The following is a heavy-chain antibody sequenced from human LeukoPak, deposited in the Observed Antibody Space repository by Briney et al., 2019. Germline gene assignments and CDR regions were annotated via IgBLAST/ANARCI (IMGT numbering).Heavy chain of an antibody. Sequence: GGSLRLSCAASGFNFANHAMSWVRQTPGKGLKWVSAISGGGDITYYADSVTGRFTISRDNSKDTLFLQMHSLRPGDTAVYYCVREDTPATANYWGQGTLVTISS. V-gene: IGHV3-23*01. CDR1: GFNFANHA. D-gene: IGHD2-21*02. J-gene: IGHJ4*02. CDR3: VREDTPATANY. CDR2: ISGGGDIT.